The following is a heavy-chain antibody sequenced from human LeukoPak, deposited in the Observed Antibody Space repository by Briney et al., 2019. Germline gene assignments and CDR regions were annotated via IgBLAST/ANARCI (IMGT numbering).Heavy chain of an antibody. CDR2: IIPIFGTA. Sequence: VASVKVSCKASGGTFSSYAISWVRQAPGQGLEWMGGIIPIFGTANYAQKFQGRVTITADESTSTAYMELSSLRSEDTAVYYCAREGDYYDSSDYEGDTFDIWGQGTMVTVSS. J-gene: IGHJ3*02. D-gene: IGHD3-22*01. V-gene: IGHV1-69*01. CDR1: GGTFSSYA. CDR3: AREGDYYDSSDYEGDTFDI.